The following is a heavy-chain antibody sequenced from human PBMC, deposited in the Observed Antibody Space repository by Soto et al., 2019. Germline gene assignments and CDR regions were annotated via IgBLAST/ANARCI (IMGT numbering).Heavy chain of an antibody. CDR1: GYSFTSYW. Sequence: GESLKISCKGSGYSFTSYWISWVRQMPGKGLEWMGRIDPSDSYTNYSPSFQGHVTISADKSISTAYLQWSSLKASDTAVYYCARVRAELGYCSGPSCLPYYYGMDVWGQGTTVTVSS. J-gene: IGHJ6*02. V-gene: IGHV5-10-1*01. CDR3: ARVRAELGYCSGPSCLPYYYGMDV. CDR2: IDPSDSYT. D-gene: IGHD2-15*01.